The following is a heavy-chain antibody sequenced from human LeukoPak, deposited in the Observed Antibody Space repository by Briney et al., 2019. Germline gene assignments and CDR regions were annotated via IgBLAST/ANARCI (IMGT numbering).Heavy chain of an antibody. CDR2: ISSSSSYI. J-gene: IGHJ3*02. Sequence: GGSLRLSCAASGFTFSSYSMNWVRQAPGKGLEWVSSISSSSSYIYYADSVKGRFTISRDNAKNSLYLQMNSLRAEDTAVYYCAREGTPGYCSSTSCYSDAFDIWGQGTMVTVSS. V-gene: IGHV3-21*01. CDR1: GFTFSSYS. D-gene: IGHD2-2*01. CDR3: AREGTPGYCSSTSCYSDAFDI.